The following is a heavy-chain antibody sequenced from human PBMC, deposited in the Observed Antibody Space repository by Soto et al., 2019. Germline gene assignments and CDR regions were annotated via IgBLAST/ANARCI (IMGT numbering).Heavy chain of an antibody. J-gene: IGHJ6*02. CDR3: ARDWNYYYYGMDV. CDR2: ISAYNGNT. D-gene: IGHD1-1*01. V-gene: IGHV1-18*01. CDR1: GYTFTSYG. Sequence: ASVKVSCKASGYTFTSYGISCVRQAPGQGLEWMGWISAYNGNTNYAQKLQGRVTMTTDTSTSTAYTELRSLRSDDTAVYYCARDWNYYYYGMDVWGQWTTVTVSS.